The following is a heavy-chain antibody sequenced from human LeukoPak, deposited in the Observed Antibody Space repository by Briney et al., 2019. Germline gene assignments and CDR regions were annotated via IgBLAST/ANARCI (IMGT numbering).Heavy chain of an antibody. CDR1: GYTFTSYA. CDR2: INTNTGNP. D-gene: IGHD4-17*01. J-gene: IGHJ3*02. CDR3: AAPRRNPDYGDYLSGFDAFDI. V-gene: IGHV7-4-1*02. Sequence: ASVKVSCKASGYTFTSYAMNWVRQAPGQGLEWMGWINTNTGNPTYAQGFTGRFVFSLDTSVSTAYLQISSLKAEDTAVYYCAAPRRNPDYGDYLSGFDAFDIWGQGTMVTVSS.